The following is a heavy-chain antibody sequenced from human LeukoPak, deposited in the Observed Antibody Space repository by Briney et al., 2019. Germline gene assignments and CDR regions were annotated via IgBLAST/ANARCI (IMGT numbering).Heavy chain of an antibody. CDR2: ISSSGSTI. D-gene: IGHD2-2*01. Sequence: GSLRLSCAASGFTFSDYYMSWIRPAPGKGLEWVSYISSSGSTIYYADSVKGRFTISRDNAKNSLYLQMNSLRAEDTAVYYCARSYAIDAFDIWGQGTMVTVSS. V-gene: IGHV3-11*04. CDR1: GFTFSDYY. J-gene: IGHJ3*02. CDR3: ARSYAIDAFDI.